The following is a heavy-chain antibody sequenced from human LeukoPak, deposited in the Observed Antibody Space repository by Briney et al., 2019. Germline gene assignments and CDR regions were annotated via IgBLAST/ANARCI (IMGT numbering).Heavy chain of an antibody. CDR2: IRYDGSNE. J-gene: IGHJ6*04. CDR3: AELGITMIGGV. CDR1: GFTFISYS. Sequence: GGSLRLSCGASGFTFISYSMHGVRQAPGKGLDGVAFIRYDGSNEYYADSVKGRFTISRDNAKNSLYLQMNSLRAEDTAVYYCAELGITMIGGVWGKGTTVTISS. D-gene: IGHD3-10*02. V-gene: IGHV3-30*02.